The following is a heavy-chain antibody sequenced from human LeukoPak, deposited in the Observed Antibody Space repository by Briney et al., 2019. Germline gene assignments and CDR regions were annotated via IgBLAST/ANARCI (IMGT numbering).Heavy chain of an antibody. V-gene: IGHV3-23*01. Sequence: PGRSLRLSCAASGFTFSSYAMSWVRQAPGKGLEWVAAITCSGGSPYYADSVKGRFTISRDNSKNTVYLQMNSLRGEDTAVYYCAKGRAQIEPHFEGFDIWGQGTMVTVSS. CDR2: ITCSGGSP. D-gene: IGHD2-21*01. CDR1: GFTFSSYA. J-gene: IGHJ3*02. CDR3: AKGRAQIEPHFEGFDI.